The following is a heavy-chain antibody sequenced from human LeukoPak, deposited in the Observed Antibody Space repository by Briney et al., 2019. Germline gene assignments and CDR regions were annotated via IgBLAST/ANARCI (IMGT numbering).Heavy chain of an antibody. CDR3: AKDMVVGAPRGFDP. D-gene: IGHD1-26*01. Sequence: PGGSLRLSCAGSGFPFSSYWMTWVRQSPGKGLEWVANINQDGSEKSYVDSVRGRFTISRDNSKNTLYLQMNSLRAEDTAVYYCAKDMVVGAPRGFDPWGQGTLVTVSS. V-gene: IGHV3-7*01. J-gene: IGHJ5*02. CDR2: INQDGSEK. CDR1: GFPFSSYW.